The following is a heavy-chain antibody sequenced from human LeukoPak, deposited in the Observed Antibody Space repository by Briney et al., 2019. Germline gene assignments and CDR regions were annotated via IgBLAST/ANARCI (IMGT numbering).Heavy chain of an antibody. D-gene: IGHD6-13*01. V-gene: IGHV3-30-3*01. J-gene: IGHJ4*02. Sequence: GRSLRLSCAASGFTFSSYAMHWVRQAPGKGLEWVAVISYDGSNKYYADSVKGRFTISRDNSKNTLYLQMNSLRAEDTAVYYCASEGSSSSWYLVPFDYWGQGTLVTVSS. CDR1: GFTFSSYA. CDR2: ISYDGSNK. CDR3: ASEGSSSSWYLVPFDY.